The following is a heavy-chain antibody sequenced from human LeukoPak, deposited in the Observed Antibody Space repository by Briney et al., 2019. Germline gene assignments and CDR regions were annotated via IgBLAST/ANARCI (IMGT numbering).Heavy chain of an antibody. J-gene: IGHJ4*02. D-gene: IGHD2-21*01. CDR3: ARAYYGGYSDY. CDR1: GFTFSSYN. CDR2: ISSSSTI. Sequence: GGSLRLSCAASGFTFSSYNMNWVRQAPGKGLEWVSYISSSSTIYHADSVKGRFTISRDNAKNSLYLQMNSLRAEDTAVYYCARAYYGGYSDYWGQGTLVTVSS. V-gene: IGHV3-48*01.